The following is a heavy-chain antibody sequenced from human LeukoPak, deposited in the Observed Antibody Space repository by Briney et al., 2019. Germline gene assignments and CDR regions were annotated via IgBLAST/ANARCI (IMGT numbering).Heavy chain of an antibody. J-gene: IGHJ4*02. CDR3: ARVDPTMVRGFYFDS. D-gene: IGHD3-10*01. CDR1: GYTFTGYY. V-gene: IGHV1-2*02. CDR2: INPNSGGT. Sequence: ASVKVSCKASGYTFTGYYMHWVRQAPGQGLEWMGWINPNSGGTNYAQKLQGRVTMTRDTSISTAYMELNRLTSDDTAVYYCARVDPTMVRGFYFDSWGQGTLVTVSS.